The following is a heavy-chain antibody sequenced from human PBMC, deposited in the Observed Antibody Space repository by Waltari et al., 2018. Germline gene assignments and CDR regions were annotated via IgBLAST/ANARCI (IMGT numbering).Heavy chain of an antibody. Sequence: EVQLVQSGAEVNKPGASLKSSCKGSGYSLTSYRIGRLRQMPGEGLEWMGIINPGDSVTRSSPSVQGQVTISADKSISTAYLQWSSLKASDTAMYYCARRRGHGDYVAFDIWGQGTMVTVSS. J-gene: IGHJ3*02. CDR2: INPGDSVT. D-gene: IGHD4-17*01. CDR1: GYSLTSYR. V-gene: IGHV5-51*01. CDR3: ARRRGHGDYVAFDI.